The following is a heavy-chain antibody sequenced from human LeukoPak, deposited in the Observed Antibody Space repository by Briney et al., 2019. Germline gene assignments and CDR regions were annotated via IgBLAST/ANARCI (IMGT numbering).Heavy chain of an antibody. Sequence: PGGSLRLSCAASGFTFSSYWMSWVRQAPGKGLEWVANIKQDGSEKYYVDSVKGRFTISRDNSKNTLYLQMNSLRAEDTAVYYCAKGAGFQVRDWGQGTLVTVSS. D-gene: IGHD3-10*01. CDR1: GFTFSSYW. J-gene: IGHJ4*02. CDR3: AKGAGFQVRD. CDR2: IKQDGSEK. V-gene: IGHV3-7*01.